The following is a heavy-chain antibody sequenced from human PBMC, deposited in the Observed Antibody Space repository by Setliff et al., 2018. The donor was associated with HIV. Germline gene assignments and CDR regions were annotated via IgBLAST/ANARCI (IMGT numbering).Heavy chain of an antibody. Sequence: ASVKVSCKASGYTFTSYGISWVRQAPGQGLEWMGWISAYNGNTNYAQKLQGRVTMTGDTSISTVYMELSSLRSDDTAVYYCAREKRSSTWLYSSGGTVDYWGLGTLVTVSS. V-gene: IGHV1-18*01. CDR2: ISAYNGNT. CDR1: GYTFTSYG. D-gene: IGHD6-25*01. CDR3: AREKRSSTWLYSSGGTVDY. J-gene: IGHJ4*02.